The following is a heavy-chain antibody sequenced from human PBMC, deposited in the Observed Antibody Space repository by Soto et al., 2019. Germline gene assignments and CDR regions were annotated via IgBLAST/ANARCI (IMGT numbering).Heavy chain of an antibody. CDR2: IYPGDSDT. CDR3: ARTAAAGKYYYGMDV. D-gene: IGHD6-13*01. Sequence: GESLRISCKGSGYSFTSYWIGWVRQMPGKGLECMGIIYPGDSDTRYSPSFQGQVTISADKSISTAYLQWSSLKASDTAMYYCARTAAAGKYYYGMDVWGQGTTVTVSS. CDR1: GYSFTSYW. V-gene: IGHV5-51*01. J-gene: IGHJ6*02.